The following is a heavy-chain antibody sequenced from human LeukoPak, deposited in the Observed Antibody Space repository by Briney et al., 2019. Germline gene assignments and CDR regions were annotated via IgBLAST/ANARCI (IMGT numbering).Heavy chain of an antibody. CDR3: AKDMNSLYYDILTGPDY. CDR1: GFTFSSYG. V-gene: IGHV3-30*18. D-gene: IGHD3-9*01. J-gene: IGHJ4*02. Sequence: GGSLRLSCAASGFTFSSYGMHWVRQAPGKGLEWVAVISYDGSNKYYADSVKGRFTTSRDNSKNTLYLQMNSLRAEDTAVYYCAKDMNSLYYDILTGPDYWGQGTLVTVSS. CDR2: ISYDGSNK.